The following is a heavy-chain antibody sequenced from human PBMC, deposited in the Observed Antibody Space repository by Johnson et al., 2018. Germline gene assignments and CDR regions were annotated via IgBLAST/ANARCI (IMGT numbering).Heavy chain of an antibody. CDR3: TRTYYYDSSGDYIPDAFDI. J-gene: IGHJ3*02. V-gene: IGHV3-33*01. CDR2: IWYDGNNK. CDR1: GFTFSSYG. Sequence: QVQLVQSGGGVVQPGRSLRLSCTASGFTFSSYGMHWVRQAPGKGLEWLAVIWYDGNNKYYADFVKGRFTISRDNSKNTLYLQMISLRAEDTAVYYCTRTYYYDSSGDYIPDAFDIWGQGTMVTVSS. D-gene: IGHD3-22*01.